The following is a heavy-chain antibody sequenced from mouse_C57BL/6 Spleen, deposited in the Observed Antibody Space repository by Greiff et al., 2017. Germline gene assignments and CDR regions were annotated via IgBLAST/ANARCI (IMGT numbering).Heavy chain of an antibody. D-gene: IGHD1-2*01. CDR2: INPNNGGT. CDR3: ARGDSFGIFDD. J-gene: IGHJ2*01. V-gene: IGHV1-26*01. CDR1: GYTFTDYY. Sequence: EVQLQQSGPELVKPGASVKISCKASGYTFTDYYMNWVKQSHGKSLEWIGDINPNNGGTSYNQKFKGKATLTVDKSSSTAYMELRSLTSEDSAVYYCARGDSFGIFDDWGQGTTLTVSS.